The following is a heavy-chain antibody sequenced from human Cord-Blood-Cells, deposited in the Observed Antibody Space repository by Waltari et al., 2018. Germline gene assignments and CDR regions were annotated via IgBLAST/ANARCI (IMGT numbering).Heavy chain of an antibody. CDR3: ARRGLEDFDY. CDR2: IYYSGST. V-gene: IGHV4-39*01. D-gene: IGHD6-25*01. CDR1: GGSISSSSYY. J-gene: IGHJ4*02. Sequence: QLQLQESGPGLVKPSETPSLTCTVSGGSISSSSYYWGWIRQPPGKGLEWVGSIYYSGSTYYTPSLKSRVTISVDTSKNQFSLKLSSVTAADTAVYYCARRGLEDFDYWGQGTLVTVSS.